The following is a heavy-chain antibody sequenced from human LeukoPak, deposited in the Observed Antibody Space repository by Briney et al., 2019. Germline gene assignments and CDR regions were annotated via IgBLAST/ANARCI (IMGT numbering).Heavy chain of an antibody. D-gene: IGHD2-2*01. J-gene: IGHJ4*02. CDR1: GFTFSSYA. V-gene: IGHV3-23*01. CDR3: ATHKPIVVVPAATHNDY. Sequence: TGGSLRLSCAASGFTFSSYAMSWVRQAAGKGLEWVSAISGSGGSTYYADSVKGRFTISRDNSKNTLYLQMNSLRDEDTAVYYCATHKPIVVVPAATHNDYWGKGTLVTVSS. CDR2: ISGSGGST.